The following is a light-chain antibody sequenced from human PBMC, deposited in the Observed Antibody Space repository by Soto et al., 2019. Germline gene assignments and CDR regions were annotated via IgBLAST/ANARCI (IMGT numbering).Light chain of an antibody. CDR2: SDN. Sequence: QAVVTQPPSASGTPGQRVTISCSGSSSNIGTNTVTWYQQLPGAAPKLLIYSDNQRASGVPDRFSGSKSGTSASLAISGLQSEDEADYYCAAWDVSLVVFGGGTKVTVL. CDR1: SSNIGTNT. J-gene: IGLJ2*01. CDR3: AAWDVSLVV. V-gene: IGLV1-44*01.